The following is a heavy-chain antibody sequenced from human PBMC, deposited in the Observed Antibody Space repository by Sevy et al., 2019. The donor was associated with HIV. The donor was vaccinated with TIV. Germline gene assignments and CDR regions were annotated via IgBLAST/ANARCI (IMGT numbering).Heavy chain of an antibody. CDR1: GYIFSTYW. CDR2: IYPGDSDT. D-gene: IGHD2-15*01. CDR3: VRHVYCSSDTCYSPGYYYGMDV. Sequence: GESLKISCKGSGYIFSTYWISWVRQMPGKGLEWMGVIYPGDSDTRYSPSFQGQVTISADKSISTAYLQWSSLRASDTAIYYCVRHVYCSSDTCYSPGYYYGMDVWGQGTTVTVSS. J-gene: IGHJ6*02. V-gene: IGHV5-51*01.